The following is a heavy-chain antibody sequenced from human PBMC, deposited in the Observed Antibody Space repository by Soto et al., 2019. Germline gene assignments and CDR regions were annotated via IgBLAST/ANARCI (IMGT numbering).Heavy chain of an antibody. V-gene: IGHV1-18*01. Sequence: ASVKVSCKASGYTFTSYGISWVRQAPGQGLEWMGWISAYNGNTNYAQKLQGRVTMTTDTSTSTAYMELRSLRSDDTAVYYCASSQRDTGAFDIWGQGTMVTVSS. J-gene: IGHJ3*02. CDR1: GYTFTSYG. D-gene: IGHD5-18*01. CDR2: ISAYNGNT. CDR3: ASSQRDTGAFDI.